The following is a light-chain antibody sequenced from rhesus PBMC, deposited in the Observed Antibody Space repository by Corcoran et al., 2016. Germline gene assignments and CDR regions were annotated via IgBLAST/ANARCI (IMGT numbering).Light chain of an antibody. J-gene: IGKJ4*01. CDR3: QHYINWPLT. CDR1: QSVSNH. CDR2: GAY. Sequence: EIVMTQSPATLSLSPGERATLSCRASQSVSNHLAWYQQKPGQAPSLLIYGAYSRATGIPDRFSGSGSGTHFTLTISRLEPEDFAVYYCQHYINWPLTFGGGTKVEIQ. V-gene: IGKV3-42*03.